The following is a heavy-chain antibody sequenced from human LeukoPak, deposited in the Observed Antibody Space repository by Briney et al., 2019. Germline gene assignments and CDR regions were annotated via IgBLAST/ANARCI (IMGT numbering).Heavy chain of an antibody. J-gene: IGHJ4*02. V-gene: IGHV3-74*01. D-gene: IGHD5-18*01. CDR2: INTDGSST. Sequence: QPGGSLRLSCAASGFTFSSYWMHWVRQAPGKGLVCVSRINTDGSSTSYADSVKGRFTISRDNAKNRLYVQMNSLRADDTAVYYCATGSGLWSPDYWGQGTLVTVSS. CDR1: GFTFSSYW. CDR3: ATGSGLWSPDY.